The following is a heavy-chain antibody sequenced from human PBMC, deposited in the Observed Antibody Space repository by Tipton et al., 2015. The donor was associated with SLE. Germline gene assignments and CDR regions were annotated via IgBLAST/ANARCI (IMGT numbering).Heavy chain of an antibody. CDR2: MNPNSGNT. CDR3: ARDGPIAVAAPGGMDV. Sequence: QSGAEVKKPGASVKVSCKASGYTFTSYDINWVRQATGQGLEWMGWMNPNSGNTGYAQKFQGRVTITRNTSISTAYMELSSLRSEDTAVYYCARDGPIAVAAPGGMDVWGQGTTVTVSS. D-gene: IGHD6-19*01. CDR1: GYTFTSYD. J-gene: IGHJ6*02. V-gene: IGHV1-8*03.